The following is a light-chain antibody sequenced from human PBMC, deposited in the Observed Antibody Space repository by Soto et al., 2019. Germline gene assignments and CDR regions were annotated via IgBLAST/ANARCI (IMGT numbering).Light chain of an antibody. CDR3: LQHKSYPWT. J-gene: IGKJ1*01. CDR2: AAA. CDR1: QGIRNE. V-gene: IGKV1-17*01. Sequence: DIQMTQSPSSLSASLGDRVTITCRASQGIRNELAWYQQKSGKAPKRLIYAAASLQSGVPSRFSGSGYGTEFTLTISSLQPEDVATYYCLQHKSYPWTFGQGTKVEIK.